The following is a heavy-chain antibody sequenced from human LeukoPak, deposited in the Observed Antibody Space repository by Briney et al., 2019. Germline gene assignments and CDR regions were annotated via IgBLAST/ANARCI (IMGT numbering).Heavy chain of an antibody. V-gene: IGHV3-74*01. CDR3: ARGKAVAGTFSWFDP. CDR2: INSDGSST. J-gene: IGHJ5*02. CDR1: GFTFSNYW. D-gene: IGHD6-19*01. Sequence: PGGSLRLSCAASGFTFSNYWMHWVRQAPGRGLVWVSLINSDGSSTRYADSVKGRFTISRDNAKNTLYLQMNSLRAEDTAVYYCARGKAVAGTFSWFDPWGQGTLVTASS.